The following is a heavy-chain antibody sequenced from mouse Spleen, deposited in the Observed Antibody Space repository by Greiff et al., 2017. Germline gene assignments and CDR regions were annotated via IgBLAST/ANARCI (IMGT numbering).Heavy chain of an antibody. J-gene: IGHJ4*01. CDR2: ISNLAYSI. CDR3: ARHGTVGAMDY. CDR1: GFTFSDYG. Sequence: EVMLVESGGGLVKPGGSLKLSCAASGFTFSDYGMAWVRQAPGKGPEWVAFISNLAYSIYYADTVTGRFTISRENAKNTLYLEMSSLRSEDTAMYYCARHGTVGAMDYWGQGTSVTVSS. V-gene: IGHV5-15*01. D-gene: IGHD1-1*01.